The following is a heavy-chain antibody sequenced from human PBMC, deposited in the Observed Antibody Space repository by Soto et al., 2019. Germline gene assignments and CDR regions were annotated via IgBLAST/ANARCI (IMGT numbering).Heavy chain of an antibody. Sequence: EVQLVESGGGLVQPGGSLRLSCTASGFTFRSYAMSWVRQSPGKGLEWVSSISVSGDSTFYVDSVKGRFTISRDNSKSTLYMEMNSLRADDTAIYYCAKDTAVSGTFVVAYDSWGQGSLVTVSS. CDR3: AKDTAVSGTFVVAYDS. CDR2: ISVSGDST. J-gene: IGHJ4*02. CDR1: GFTFRSYA. D-gene: IGHD6-19*01. V-gene: IGHV3-23*04.